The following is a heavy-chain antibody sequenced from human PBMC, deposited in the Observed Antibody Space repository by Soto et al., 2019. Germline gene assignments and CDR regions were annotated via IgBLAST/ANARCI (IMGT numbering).Heavy chain of an antibody. CDR3: ARSWDLMNIHSHNMDV. J-gene: IGHJ6*02. CDR1: GGTFSTSS. Sequence: QVQLVQSGAEVKKPGSSVKVSCKASGGTFSTSSISWVRQAPGQGLEWMGGIIPIFGPAHYAQKFQGRVTITADESTSTAYMDLSSLRSEDTAVYYCARSWDLMNIHSHNMDVWGQGTTVTVSS. CDR2: IIPIFGPA. D-gene: IGHD1-26*01. V-gene: IGHV1-69*12.